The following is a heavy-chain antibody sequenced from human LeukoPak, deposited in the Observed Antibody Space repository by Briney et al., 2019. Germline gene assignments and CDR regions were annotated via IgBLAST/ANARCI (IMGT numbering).Heavy chain of an antibody. J-gene: IGHJ4*02. CDR3: ARVPYSYLYYFDY. Sequence: GASVKVSCKASGYTLTSYGISWVRRAPGQGLEWMGWISAYNGNTNYAQKLQGRVTMTTDTSTSTAYMELRSLRSDGTAVYYCARVPYSYLYYFDYWGQGTLVTVSS. V-gene: IGHV1-18*01. CDR1: GYTLTSYG. D-gene: IGHD5-18*01. CDR2: ISAYNGNT.